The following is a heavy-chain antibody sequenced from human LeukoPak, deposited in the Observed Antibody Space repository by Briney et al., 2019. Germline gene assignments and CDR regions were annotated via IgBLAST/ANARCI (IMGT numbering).Heavy chain of an antibody. CDR2: IYYSGST. J-gene: IGHJ5*02. CDR1: GGSISSGGYY. D-gene: IGHD3-22*01. Sequence: SETLSLTCTVSGGSISSGGYYWSWIRQHPGKGLEWIGYIYYSGSTYYNPSLKSRVTISVDTSKNQFSLKLSSVTAADTAVYYCARGANYYDSSGSNWFDPWGQGTLVTVPS. CDR3: ARGANYYDSSGSNWFDP. V-gene: IGHV4-31*03.